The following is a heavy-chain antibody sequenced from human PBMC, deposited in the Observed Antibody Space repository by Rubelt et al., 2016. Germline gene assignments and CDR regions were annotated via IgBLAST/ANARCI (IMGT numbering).Heavy chain of an antibody. CDR3: AKGRGQTSGPIY. V-gene: IGHV3-23*01. J-gene: IGHJ4*02. D-gene: IGHD2-8*02. Sequence: EVRLLESGGGLVQPGGSLRLSCVASGFTFSDYPMAWVRQAPGKGLEWVSGISRSGDTTYYADSVKGRLTMSRDNSKNTCCTEMDSQVVDDTAVFYCAKGRGQTSGPIYWGQGTLVTVSS. CDR1: GFTFSDYP. CDR2: ISRSGDTT.